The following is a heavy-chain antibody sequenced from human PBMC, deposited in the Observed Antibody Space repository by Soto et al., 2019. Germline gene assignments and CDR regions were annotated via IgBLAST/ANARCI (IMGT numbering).Heavy chain of an antibody. CDR2: ISDDGDKR. J-gene: IGHJ4*02. V-gene: IGHV3-30*18. D-gene: IGHD1-26*01. Sequence: GALRLSCVGSGFTFSNYGMHWVRQPPGKGLEWVALISDDGDKRYYADSVRGRLIISRDNSKDTLYLQMNSLGPDDTAVYFCAKARVRIVGANSFDYWGQGTPVTVSS. CDR1: GFTFSNYG. CDR3: AKARVRIVGANSFDY.